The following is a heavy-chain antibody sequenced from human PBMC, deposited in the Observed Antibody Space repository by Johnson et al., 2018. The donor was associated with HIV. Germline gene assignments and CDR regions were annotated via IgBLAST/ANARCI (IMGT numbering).Heavy chain of an antibody. CDR2: IWSDGSNK. CDR1: GFTFSSYG. CDR3: ARDRVWFGELYAFDI. D-gene: IGHD3-10*01. J-gene: IGHJ3*02. V-gene: IGHV3-33*01. Sequence: QVQLVESGGGVVQPGGSLRLSCAASGFTFSSYGMHWVRQAPGKGLEWVAVIWSDGSNKYYADSVKGRFTISRDNSKNTLFLQMNSLRAEDTAVYYCARDRVWFGELYAFDIWGQGTMVTVSS.